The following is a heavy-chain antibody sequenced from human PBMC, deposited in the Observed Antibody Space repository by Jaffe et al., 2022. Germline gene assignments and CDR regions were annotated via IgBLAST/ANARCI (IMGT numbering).Heavy chain of an antibody. J-gene: IGHJ6*03. CDR2: IIPIFGTA. CDR3: ARPQAPFYYYGSGKDVKGEYYYYMDV. CDR1: GGTFSSYA. Sequence: QVQLVQSGAEVKKPGSSVKVSCKASGGTFSSYAISWVRQAPGQGLEWMGGIIPIFGTANYAQKFQGRVTITADESTSTAYMELSSLRSEDTAVYYCARPQAPFYYYGSGKDVKGEYYYYMDVWGKGTTVTVSS. V-gene: IGHV1-69*01. D-gene: IGHD3-10*01.